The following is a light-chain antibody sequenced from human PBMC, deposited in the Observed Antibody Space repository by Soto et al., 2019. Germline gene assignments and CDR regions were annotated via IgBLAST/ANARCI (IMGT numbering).Light chain of an antibody. J-gene: IGKJ1*01. CDR1: QSISIY. CDR3: QQSHSILWT. V-gene: IGKV1-39*01. CDR2: AAS. Sequence: DIQMTQSPSSLSASVGDRVTITCRASQSISIYLNWFQQKPGKAPKLLISAASSLQSGVPSRFSGSGSGTDFTLTISSLQPEDFATYYCQQSHSILWTFGQGTKVDIK.